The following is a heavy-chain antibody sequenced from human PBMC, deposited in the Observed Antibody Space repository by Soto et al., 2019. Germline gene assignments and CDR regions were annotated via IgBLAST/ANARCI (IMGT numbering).Heavy chain of an antibody. J-gene: IGHJ5*01. Sequence: QVQLPQSEPGLVKPSQTLSLTCAISGDSVSSSSVTWNWIRQSPSRGLEWLGRTYYRSKWYNDYAESVKSRIPIDPDTSKNQFSLHLNSVTPEDTAVYYCVRLIGNSWLDFWGQGTLVTVSS. CDR1: GDSVSSSSVT. V-gene: IGHV6-1*01. CDR2: TYYRSKWYN. CDR3: VRLIGNSWLDF. D-gene: IGHD1-26*01.